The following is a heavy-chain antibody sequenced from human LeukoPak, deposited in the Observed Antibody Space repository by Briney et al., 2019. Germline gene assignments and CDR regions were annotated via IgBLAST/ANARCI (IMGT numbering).Heavy chain of an antibody. D-gene: IGHD3-16*02. Sequence: GGSLRLSCAASGFTFSDYYMGWIRQAPGKGLEGVSYMSGGGGDIFYADSVKGRFTISRDNAKNSLYQQMNSLRAEDTAVYYCAKDIVEAGLFFDYWGQGTLVTVSS. J-gene: IGHJ4*02. CDR3: AKDIVEAGLFFDY. CDR1: GFTFSDYY. V-gene: IGHV3-11*01. CDR2: MSGGGGDI.